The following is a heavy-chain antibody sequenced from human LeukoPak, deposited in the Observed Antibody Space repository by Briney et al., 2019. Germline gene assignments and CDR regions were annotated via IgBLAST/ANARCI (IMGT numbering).Heavy chain of an antibody. CDR1: GFTFSDVW. D-gene: IGHD5-12*01. J-gene: IGHJ4*02. Sequence: PGGSLRLSCAASGFTFSDVWMSWVRQAPGTGPQWISFLDASGDNIDYADSVRGRFTISRDNAKNSLYLHMNSLGDDDTAVYYCARGSHRGAWLIDYWGQGTLVTVSS. CDR3: ARGSHRGAWLIDY. V-gene: IGHV3-11*04. CDR2: LDASGDNI.